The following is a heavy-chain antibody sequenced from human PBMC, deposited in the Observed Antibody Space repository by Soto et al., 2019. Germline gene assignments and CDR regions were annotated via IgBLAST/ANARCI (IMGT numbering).Heavy chain of an antibody. CDR2: IYYSGST. Sequence: SDTLSLTCTVSGGSVSSGSYYWSWIRQPPGKGLEWIGYIYYSGSTNYNPSLKSRVTISVDTSKNQFSLKLSSVTAADTAVYYCARGRIAAAGSDYWGQGTLVTVS. CDR3: ARGRIAAAGSDY. J-gene: IGHJ4*02. D-gene: IGHD6-13*01. V-gene: IGHV4-61*01. CDR1: GGSVSSGSYY.